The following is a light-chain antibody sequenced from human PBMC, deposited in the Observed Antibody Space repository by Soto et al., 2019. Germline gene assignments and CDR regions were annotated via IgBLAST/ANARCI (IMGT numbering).Light chain of an antibody. CDR3: QHYNNWPIT. V-gene: IGKV3-15*01. CDR2: GAS. CDR1: QTVGSN. J-gene: IGKJ5*01. Sequence: EIVLTQSPATLSVSPGERASLSCRASQTVGSNLAWYQQKPGQTPRLLIYGASTRAAGIAARFSGSGSGTDFTLTISSLQSEDFAVYYCQHYNNWPITFGQGTRLEIK.